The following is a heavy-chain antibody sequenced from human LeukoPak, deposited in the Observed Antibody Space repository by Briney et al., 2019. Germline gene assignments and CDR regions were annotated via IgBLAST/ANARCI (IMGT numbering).Heavy chain of an antibody. J-gene: IGHJ3*01. CDR2: IYTSGST. D-gene: IGHD2-15*01. V-gene: IGHV4-4*09. CDR1: GGSISSYY. CDR3: GKDKSGYCCGCRCSGAFDF. Sequence: SETLSLTCTVSGGSISSYYWSWIRQPPGKGLEWIGYIYTSGSTNYNPSLKSRVTISVDTSKNQCSLKLSSVTAADPAVYFCGKDKSGYCCGCRCSGAFDFWGQGTKVSGSS.